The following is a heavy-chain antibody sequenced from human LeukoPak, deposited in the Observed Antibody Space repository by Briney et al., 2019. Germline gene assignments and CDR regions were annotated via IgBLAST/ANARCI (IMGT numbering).Heavy chain of an antibody. D-gene: IGHD1-26*01. CDR3: ARDLGEWELLWDWFDP. Sequence: PSETLSLTCTVSGGSVSSSSYYWSWIRQPAGKGLEWIGRIYTSGSTNYNPSLKSRVTMSVDTSKNQFSLKLSSVTAADTAVYYCARDLGEWELLWDWFDPWGQGTLVTVSS. V-gene: IGHV4-61*02. J-gene: IGHJ5*02. CDR2: IYTSGST. CDR1: GGSVSSSSYY.